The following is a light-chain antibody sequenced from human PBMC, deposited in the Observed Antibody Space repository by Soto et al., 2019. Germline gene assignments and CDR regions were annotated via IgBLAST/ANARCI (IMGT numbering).Light chain of an antibody. Sequence: QSVLTQPASVSASPGQSITISCPGTSSDVAAYNYLSWYQQHPGKAPNLMIYDVSNPPSGVSNRFSGSKSGNTASLTISGLQAEDETESYCSSFTRRSTKVFGSGTKVTV. V-gene: IGLV2-14*01. CDR3: SSFTRRSTKV. CDR2: DVS. J-gene: IGLJ1*01. CDR1: SSDVAAYNY.